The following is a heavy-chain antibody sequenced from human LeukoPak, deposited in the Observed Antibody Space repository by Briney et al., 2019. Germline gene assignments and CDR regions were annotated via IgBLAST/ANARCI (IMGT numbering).Heavy chain of an antibody. D-gene: IGHD3-16*01. CDR1: GFTVSSNS. J-gene: IGHJ4*02. CDR3: AKGGGGVLAS. Sequence: GGSLRLSCTVSGFTVSSNSMSWVRQAPGKGLEWVSFIYSGTIHYSDSVKGRFTISRDNSRNTLFLQMNSLKADDTAVYYCAKGGGGVLASWGQGTLVTVSS. V-gene: IGHV3-53*01. CDR2: IYSGTI.